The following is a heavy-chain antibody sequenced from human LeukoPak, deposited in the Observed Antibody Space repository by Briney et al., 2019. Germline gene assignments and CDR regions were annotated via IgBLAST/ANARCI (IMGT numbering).Heavy chain of an antibody. CDR3: ARSPLSGSPY. D-gene: IGHD1-26*01. V-gene: IGHV3-21*01. J-gene: IGHJ4*02. Sequence: GGSLRLSCAASGFTFSSYSMNWVRQAPGEGLEWVSSISSSGSYIYYADSVKGRFTISRDNAKNSLYLQMNSLRAEDTAVYYCARSPLSGSPYWGQGTLVTVSS. CDR2: ISSSGSYI. CDR1: GFTFSSYS.